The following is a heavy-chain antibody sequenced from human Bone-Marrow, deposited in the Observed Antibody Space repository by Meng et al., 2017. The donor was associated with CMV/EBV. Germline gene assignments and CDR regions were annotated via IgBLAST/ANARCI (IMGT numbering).Heavy chain of an antibody. CDR1: GGSFSDFY. D-gene: IGHD7-27*01. Sequence: LPCARAGGSFSDFYWSWIRQPPGKGLDWIGEISHSGSANYKSSLRSRVTISIDTSNNQFSLKLSSVTAADTAVYYCARVTNWGYFDLWGRGTLVTVSS. V-gene: IGHV4-34*01. CDR2: ISHSGSA. CDR3: ARVTNWGYFDL. J-gene: IGHJ2*01.